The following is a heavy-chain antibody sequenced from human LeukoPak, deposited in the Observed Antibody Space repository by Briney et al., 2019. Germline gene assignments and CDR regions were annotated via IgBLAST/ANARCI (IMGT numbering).Heavy chain of an antibody. CDR1: GYSISSGYY. Sequence: SESLSLTCAVSGYSISSGYYWGWIRQPPGEGLELIGSIYHSGSTYYNPSLKSRVTISVDTSTNQFSMKLSSVTAADTAVYYCARRVAAAGTTWFDPWGQGTLVTVSS. CDR3: ARRVAAAGTTWFDP. CDR2: IYHSGST. D-gene: IGHD6-13*01. J-gene: IGHJ5*02. V-gene: IGHV4-38-2*01.